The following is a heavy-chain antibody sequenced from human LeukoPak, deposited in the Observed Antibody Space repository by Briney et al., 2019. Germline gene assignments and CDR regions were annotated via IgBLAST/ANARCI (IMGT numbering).Heavy chain of an antibody. CDR1: GFTFSSYA. V-gene: IGHV3-23*01. J-gene: IGHJ4*02. Sequence: GGSLRLSCAASGFTFSSYAMSWVRQAPGKGPEWVSAISGSGGSTYYADSVKGRFTISRDNSKNTLYLQMNSLRAEDTAVYYCAKANTYYDFWSGPGTDYWGQGTLVTVSS. CDR2: ISGSGGST. D-gene: IGHD3-3*01. CDR3: AKANTYYDFWSGPGTDY.